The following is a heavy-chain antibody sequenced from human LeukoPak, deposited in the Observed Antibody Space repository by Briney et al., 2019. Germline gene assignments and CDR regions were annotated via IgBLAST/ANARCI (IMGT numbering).Heavy chain of an antibody. Sequence: GGSLRLSCAASGFTFDTYWMHWVRQAPGKGLVWVSRIHRDGNNINYADFVQGRFTVSRDNSKNTLYLQMNSLRAEDTAVYYCAKESYRKFDYWGQGTLVTVSS. CDR3: AKESYRKFDY. D-gene: IGHD1-26*01. CDR1: GFTFDTYW. V-gene: IGHV3-74*01. CDR2: IHRDGNNI. J-gene: IGHJ4*02.